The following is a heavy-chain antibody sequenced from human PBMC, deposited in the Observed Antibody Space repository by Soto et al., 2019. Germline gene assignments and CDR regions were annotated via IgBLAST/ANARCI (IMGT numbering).Heavy chain of an antibody. V-gene: IGHV3-30*18. CDR2: ISYDGSNK. CDR1: GFTFSSYG. CDR3: AKGWGYYDSSGPKEFDY. J-gene: IGHJ4*02. D-gene: IGHD3-22*01. Sequence: PGESLKISCAASGFTFSSYGMHWVRQAPGKGLEWVAVISYDGSNKYYADSVKGRFTISRDNSKNTLYLQMNSLRAEDTAVYYCAKGWGYYDSSGPKEFDYWGQGTLVTVSS.